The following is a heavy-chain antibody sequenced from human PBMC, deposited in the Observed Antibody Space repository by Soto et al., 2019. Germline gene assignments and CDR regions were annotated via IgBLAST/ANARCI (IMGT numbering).Heavy chain of an antibody. J-gene: IGHJ3*02. D-gene: IGHD5-12*01. V-gene: IGHV1-69*13. CDR3: ARGWDGYSGQGAAFDI. CDR2: IIPIFGTA. Sequence: SVKVSCKASGGTFSSYAISWVRQAPGQGLEWMGGIIPIFGTANYAQKFQGRVTITADESTSTAYMELSSLRSEDTAVYYCARGWDGYSGQGAAFDIWGQGTMVTVSS. CDR1: GGTFSSYA.